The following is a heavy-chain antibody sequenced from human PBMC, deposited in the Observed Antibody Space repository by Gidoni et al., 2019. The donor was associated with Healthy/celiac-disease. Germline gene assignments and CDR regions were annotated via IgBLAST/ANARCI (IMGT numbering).Heavy chain of an antibody. V-gene: IGHV3-30*03. J-gene: IGHJ4*02. Sequence: QVQLVESGGGVVKPGRSLRLSCAASGFTFSSSGMHWVRQAPGKGLEWVAVISYDGSNKYYADSVKGRFTISRDNSKNTLYLQMNSLRAEDTAVYYCARPGVSIVVVPAAMGYWGQGTLVTVSS. D-gene: IGHD2-2*01. CDR3: ARPGVSIVVVPAAMGY. CDR1: GFTFSSSG. CDR2: ISYDGSNK.